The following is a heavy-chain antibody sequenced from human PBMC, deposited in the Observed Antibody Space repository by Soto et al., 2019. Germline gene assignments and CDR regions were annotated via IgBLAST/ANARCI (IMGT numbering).Heavy chain of an antibody. CDR3: ARDWSKFSYNYPYYYAMDA. D-gene: IGHD5-18*01. V-gene: IGHV3-53*01. CDR2: LYSSGTT. J-gene: IGHJ6*02. CDR1: GFSVTNSY. Sequence: GGSLRLSCTVSGFSVTNSYINWVRQSPGKGLEWVSILYSSGTTYYADSVRGRFTVSRDDSKNTLFLHMNSLRADDTAVYYCARDWSKFSYNYPYYYAMDAWGQGTTVTVSS.